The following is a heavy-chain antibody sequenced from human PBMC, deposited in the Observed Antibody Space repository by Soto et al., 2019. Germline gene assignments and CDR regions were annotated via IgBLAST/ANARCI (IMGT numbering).Heavy chain of an antibody. CDR3: AADQLYNMV. Sequence: ASVKVSCKASGYTFTSYDINWVRQATGQGLEWMGWINPNSGHTGYSRQFQERVTITRDTSISTAYMEVERLRSEDTAVYFCAADQLYNMVWGQGTLVTVSS. CDR2: INPNSGHT. CDR1: GYTFTSYD. V-gene: IGHV1-8*01. D-gene: IGHD1-1*01. J-gene: IGHJ1*01.